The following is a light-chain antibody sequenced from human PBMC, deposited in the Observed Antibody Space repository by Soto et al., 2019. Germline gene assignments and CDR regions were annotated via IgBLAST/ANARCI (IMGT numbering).Light chain of an antibody. Sequence: EMVMTQSPATLSVSPGERVTLSCRASQTVGYNLAWFQQKPGQAPRLLFYDTSIRATGIPARFSGSGFGTEFTLTINSLQSEDFAVYYCQQYENWPPYTFGQGTKLEIK. V-gene: IGKV3-15*01. J-gene: IGKJ2*01. CDR1: QTVGYN. CDR3: QQYENWPPYT. CDR2: DTS.